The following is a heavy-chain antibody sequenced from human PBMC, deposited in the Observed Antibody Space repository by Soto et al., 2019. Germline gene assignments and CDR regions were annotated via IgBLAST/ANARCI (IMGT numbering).Heavy chain of an antibody. V-gene: IGHV3-7*01. CDR2: IKQDGSEK. Sequence: SLRLSCAASGFTFSSYWMSWVRQAPGKGLEWVTNIKQDGSEKYYVDSVKGRFTISRDNAKNSLYLQMNSLRAEDTAVYYCASMTNHYYYGMDVWGQGTTVTVSS. D-gene: IGHD2-8*01. J-gene: IGHJ6*02. CDR1: GFTFSSYW. CDR3: ASMTNHYYYGMDV.